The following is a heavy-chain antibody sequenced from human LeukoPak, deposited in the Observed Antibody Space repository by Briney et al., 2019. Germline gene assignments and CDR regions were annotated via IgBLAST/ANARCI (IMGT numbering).Heavy chain of an antibody. V-gene: IGHV3-7*01. D-gene: IGHD6-13*01. CDR2: IKQDGSEK. J-gene: IGHJ4*02. Sequence: GGSLRLSCAASGFTFSSYWMSWVRPAPGKGLEWVANIKQDGSEKYYVDSVKGRFTISRDNAKNSLYLQMNSLRAEDTAVYYCAREKRYSSSWYPVDYWGQGTLVTVSS. CDR1: GFTFSSYW. CDR3: AREKRYSSSWYPVDY.